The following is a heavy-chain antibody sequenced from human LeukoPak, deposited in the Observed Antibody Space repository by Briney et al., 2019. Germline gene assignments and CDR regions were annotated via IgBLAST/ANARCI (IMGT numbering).Heavy chain of an antibody. J-gene: IGHJ5*02. V-gene: IGHV4-34*01. Sequence: SETLSLTCAVYGGSFSGYYWSWIRQPPGKGLEWIGEINHSGSTNYNPSLKSRVTISVDTSKNQFSLKLSSVTAADTAVYYCARDLGIAARPVGWFDPWGQGTQVTVSS. CDR1: GGSFSGYY. CDR2: INHSGST. CDR3: ARDLGIAARPVGWFDP. D-gene: IGHD6-6*01.